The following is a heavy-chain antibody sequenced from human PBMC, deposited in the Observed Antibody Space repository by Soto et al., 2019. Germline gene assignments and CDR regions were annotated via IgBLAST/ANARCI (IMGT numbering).Heavy chain of an antibody. Sequence: PGGSLRLSCAASGFTFSTYAMSWVRQAPGKGLEWVSTISGSGDSTHYADSVKGRFAISRDNSKNTLYLQMNSLRAEDTAVYYCARPQEKGLHLGELSLYRSGGFDYWGQGTLVTVSS. V-gene: IGHV3-23*01. J-gene: IGHJ4*02. CDR3: ARPQEKGLHLGELSLYRSGGFDY. D-gene: IGHD3-16*02. CDR2: ISGSGDST. CDR1: GFTFSTYA.